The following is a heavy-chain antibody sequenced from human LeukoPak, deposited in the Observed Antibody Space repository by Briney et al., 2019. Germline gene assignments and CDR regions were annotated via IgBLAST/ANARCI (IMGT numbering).Heavy chain of an antibody. CDR1: GFTFNSLA. Sequence: GGSLRLSCAASGFTFNSLAVHWVRQAPGKRLDWVAFISYDGNNKYYADSVRGRFTVSRDNSKNTLYLQMNSLRVEDTAVYYCARDLIALAAPSYWGQGILVTVSP. CDR2: ISYDGNNK. V-gene: IGHV3-30-3*01. D-gene: IGHD6-19*01. CDR3: ARDLIALAAPSY. J-gene: IGHJ4*02.